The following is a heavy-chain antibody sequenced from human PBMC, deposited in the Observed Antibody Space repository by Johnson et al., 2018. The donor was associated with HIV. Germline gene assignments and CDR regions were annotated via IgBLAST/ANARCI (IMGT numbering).Heavy chain of an antibody. CDR1: RFTFSSYA. V-gene: IGHV3-23*04. Sequence: VQLVESGGGLVQTGGSLRLSCAASRFTFSSYAMSWVRQAPGKGLEWVSVINNSGGGTYYADSVKGRFTISRDNAKNTLYLQMNSLRAEDTALYYCAKGLAAFFAFDIWGQGTMVTVSS. J-gene: IGHJ3*02. CDR2: INNSGGGT. CDR3: AKGLAAFFAFDI. D-gene: IGHD3-3*01.